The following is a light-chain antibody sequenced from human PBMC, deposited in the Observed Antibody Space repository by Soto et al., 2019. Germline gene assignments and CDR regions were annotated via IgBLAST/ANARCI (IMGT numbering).Light chain of an antibody. CDR3: SSYTRSSTWV. Sequence: QSVLTQPASVSGSPGQSISISCTGTSSDVGGYNYVSWYQQHPGKAPKLIIYGVTNRPSGVSNRFSGSKSGNTASLTISGLRAEDEADYYCSSYTRSSTWVFGGGTKLTVL. CDR2: GVT. CDR1: SSDVGGYNY. V-gene: IGLV2-14*01. J-gene: IGLJ3*02.